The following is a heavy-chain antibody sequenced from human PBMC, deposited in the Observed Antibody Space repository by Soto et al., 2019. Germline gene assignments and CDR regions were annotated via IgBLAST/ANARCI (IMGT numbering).Heavy chain of an antibody. CDR3: ARRAGCSSTSCYTWFDP. Sequence: PSETLSLTFAVSCGSISSGGYSWSWIRQPPGKGLEWIGYIYHSGSTYYNPSLKSRVTISVDRSKNQFSLKLSSVTAAETAVYYCARRAGCSSTSCYTWFDPWGQGTLVTVSS. CDR1: CGSISSGGYS. J-gene: IGHJ5*02. CDR2: IYHSGST. V-gene: IGHV4-30-2*01. D-gene: IGHD2-2*02.